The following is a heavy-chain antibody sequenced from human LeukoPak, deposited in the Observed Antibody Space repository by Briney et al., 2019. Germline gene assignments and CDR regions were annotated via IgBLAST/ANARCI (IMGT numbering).Heavy chain of an antibody. CDR2: INPNSGGT. J-gene: IGHJ5*02. Sequence: GASVKVSCKASGYTFTGHYMHWVRQAPGQGLEWMGWINPNSGGTNYAQKFQGRVTMTRDTSISTAYMELSRLRSDDTAVYYCARDSSYYDFWSGYSNVGNWFDPWGQGTLVTVSS. V-gene: IGHV1-2*02. CDR1: GYTFTGHY. D-gene: IGHD3-3*01. CDR3: ARDSSYYDFWSGYSNVGNWFDP.